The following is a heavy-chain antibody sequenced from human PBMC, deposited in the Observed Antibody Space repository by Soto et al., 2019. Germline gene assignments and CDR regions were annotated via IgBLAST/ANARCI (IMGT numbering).Heavy chain of an antibody. Sequence: TLCLTCTVSGGSIISGDYYWSWIRQLPGKDLEWIAYIYYNGNTYYTPSLKSRATISLDTSRNQFFLNLNSVTAAATAVYYCARDVGSIHGPGHPRYFDDGCKGLLVTVS. V-gene: IGHV4-31*03. D-gene: IGHD3-10*01. CDR2: IYYNGNT. CDR1: GGSIISGDYY. CDR3: ARDVGSIHGPGHPRYFDD. J-gene: IGHJ4*02.